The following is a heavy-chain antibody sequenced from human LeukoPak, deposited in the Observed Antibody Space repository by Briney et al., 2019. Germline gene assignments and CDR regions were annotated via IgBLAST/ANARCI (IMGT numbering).Heavy chain of an antibody. CDR2: IYYSGST. Sequence: PSETPSLTCTVSGGSVSSGSYYWGWIRQPPGKGLEWIGYIYYSGSTNYNPSLKSRVTISVDTSKNQFSLNLSSVTAADTAVYYCARLRVVAAFDYWGQGTLVTVSS. CDR3: ARLRVVAAFDY. CDR1: GGSVSSGSYY. D-gene: IGHD2-15*01. J-gene: IGHJ4*02. V-gene: IGHV4-61*01.